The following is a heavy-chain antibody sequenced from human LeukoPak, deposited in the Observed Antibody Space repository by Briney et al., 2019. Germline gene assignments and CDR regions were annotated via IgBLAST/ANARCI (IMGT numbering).Heavy chain of an antibody. D-gene: IGHD2-2*01. V-gene: IGHV4-59*06. CDR3: ASEGCSSTSCTHHWFDP. Sequence: PSETLSLICTVSGGSISNYYWSWIRQPPGKGLEWIGYIYYSGSTYYNPSLKSRVTISVDTSKNQFSLKLSSVTAADTAVYYCASEGCSSTSCTHHWFDPWGQGTLVTVSS. CDR2: IYYSGST. CDR1: GGSISNYY. J-gene: IGHJ5*02.